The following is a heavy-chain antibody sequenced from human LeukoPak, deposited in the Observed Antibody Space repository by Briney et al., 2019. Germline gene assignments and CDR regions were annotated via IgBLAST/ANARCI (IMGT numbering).Heavy chain of an antibody. CDR1: AFSFNNYG. CDR2: ISYDGSNK. CDR3: AVLSSSDY. J-gene: IGHJ4*02. D-gene: IGHD6-6*01. Sequence: GGSLRLSCAASAFSFNNYGMHWVRQAPGKGLDWVAFISYDGSNKYYADSVRGRFAISRDNSKDTLYLQMNSLRPEDTAVYYCAVLSSSDYWGQGTLVTVSS. V-gene: IGHV3-30*03.